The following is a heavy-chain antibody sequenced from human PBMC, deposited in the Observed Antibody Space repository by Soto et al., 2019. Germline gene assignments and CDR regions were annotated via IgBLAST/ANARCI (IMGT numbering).Heavy chain of an antibody. V-gene: IGHV1-24*01. CDR2: FDPEDGET. D-gene: IGHD6-13*01. Sequence: ASVKVSCKVSGYTLTELSMHWVRQAPGKGLEWMGGFDPEDGETIYAQKFQGRVTMTEDTSTDTAYMELSSLRSEDTAVYYCATDLRRAIAAAGTGYDYWGQGTLVTVSS. CDR3: ATDLRRAIAAAGTGYDY. CDR1: GYTLTELS. J-gene: IGHJ4*02.